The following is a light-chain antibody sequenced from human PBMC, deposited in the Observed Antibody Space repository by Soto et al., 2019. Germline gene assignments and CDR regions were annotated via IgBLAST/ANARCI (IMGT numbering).Light chain of an antibody. Sequence: QSALTQPRSVSGSPGQSVTISCTGTSSDVGGYNYVSWYQQHPGKAPKLMIYDVSKRPSGVPDRFSGSKSGNTASLTISGLQDEDEADYYCCSYAGSHTYVFGTGTKLTVL. J-gene: IGLJ1*01. CDR1: SSDVGGYNY. CDR2: DVS. V-gene: IGLV2-11*01. CDR3: CSYAGSHTYV.